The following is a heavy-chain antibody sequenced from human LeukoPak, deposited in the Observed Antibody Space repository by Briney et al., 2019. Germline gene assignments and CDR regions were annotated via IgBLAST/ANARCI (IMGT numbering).Heavy chain of an antibody. CDR1: GFTFSSFG. D-gene: IGHD3-22*01. Sequence: PGGSLRLSCAASGFTFSSFGMSWVRQAPGKGLEWVSAISGSGGSTYYADSVKGRFTISRDNSKNTLYLQMNSLRAEDTAVYYCAKDKRPDYYDSSGYSSFDAFDIWGQGTMVTVSS. J-gene: IGHJ3*02. V-gene: IGHV3-23*01. CDR2: ISGSGGST. CDR3: AKDKRPDYYDSSGYSSFDAFDI.